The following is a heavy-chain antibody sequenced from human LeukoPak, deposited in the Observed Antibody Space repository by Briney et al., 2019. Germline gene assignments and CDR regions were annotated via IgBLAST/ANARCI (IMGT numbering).Heavy chain of an antibody. V-gene: IGHV1-46*01. CDR2: ISPSGGST. D-gene: IGHD5-24*01. CDR3: ARDNSVRDEAWWFNP. CDR1: GYTFTSNY. Sequence: GASVKVSCKAFGYTFTSNYTHWVRQAPGQGPEWMGVISPSGGSTTYAQKFQGRVTLTRDMSTSTDYLELSSLRSEDTAVYYCARDNSVRDEAWWFNPWGQGTLVSVSS. J-gene: IGHJ5*02.